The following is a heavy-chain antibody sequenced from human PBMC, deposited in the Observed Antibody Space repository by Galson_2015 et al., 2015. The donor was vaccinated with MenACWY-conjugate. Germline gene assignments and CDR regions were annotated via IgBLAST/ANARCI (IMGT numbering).Heavy chain of an antibody. CDR3: AKSDYDDAGGYGLDV. CDR1: GFAFSDYV. Sequence: SLRLSCAASGFAFSDYVMHWVRQAPGKGLEWVAAIWYDGRNKYYEESVKGRFTISRDNSQNTLYLQMNSLRAEDTAVYYCAKSDYDDAGGYGLDVWGQGTLVIVSS. J-gene: IGHJ6*02. V-gene: IGHV3-33*06. D-gene: IGHD3-3*01. CDR2: IWYDGRNK.